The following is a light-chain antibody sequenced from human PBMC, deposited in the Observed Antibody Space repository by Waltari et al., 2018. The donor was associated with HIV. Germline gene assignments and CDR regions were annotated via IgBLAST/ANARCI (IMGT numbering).Light chain of an antibody. J-gene: IGLJ2*01. Sequence: QSALTQPRSVSGSPGQSVTISCAGSTNTVGPYNYVSWYHHTSGEAPRLILYDVDQRPSGVPVRFSGARSGDTASLTISGLQAEDEGDFYCCSYGGSWSFVFGGGTRVTVL. CDR2: DVD. V-gene: IGLV2-11*01. CDR3: CSYGGSWSFV. CDR1: TNTVGPYNY.